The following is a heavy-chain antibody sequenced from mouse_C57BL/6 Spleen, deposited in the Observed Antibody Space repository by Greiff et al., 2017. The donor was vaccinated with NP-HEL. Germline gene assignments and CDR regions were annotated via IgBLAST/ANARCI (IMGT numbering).Heavy chain of an antibody. CDR3: ARGKLPYYFDY. V-gene: IGHV1-82*01. CDR2: IYPGDGDT. CDR1: GYAFSSSW. J-gene: IGHJ2*01. Sequence: QVQLQQSGPELVKPGASVKISCKASGYAFSSSWMNWVKQRPGKGLEWIGRIYPGDGDTNYNGKFKGKATLTADKSSSTAYMQLSSLTSEDSAVYFCARGKLPYYFDYWGQGTTLTVSS. D-gene: IGHD5-5*01.